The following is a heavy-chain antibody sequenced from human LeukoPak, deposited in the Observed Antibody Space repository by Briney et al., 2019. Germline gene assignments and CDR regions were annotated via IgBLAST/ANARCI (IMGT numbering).Heavy chain of an antibody. D-gene: IGHD5-12*01. CDR2: ITNLAGTI. Sequence: GGSLRLSCATSGFTISTFTMSWVRQAPGKGLEWVASITNLAGTINYADSVRGRFTISRDNSKNTLFLQMNSLRVEDTAEYYCAKDGLRGYDFDYWGQGTLVIVSS. J-gene: IGHJ4*02. CDR1: GFTISTFT. CDR3: AKDGLRGYDFDY. V-gene: IGHV3-23*01.